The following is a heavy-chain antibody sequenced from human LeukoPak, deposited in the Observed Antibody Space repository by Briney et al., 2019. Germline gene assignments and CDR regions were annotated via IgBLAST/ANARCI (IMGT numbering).Heavy chain of an antibody. D-gene: IGHD6-19*01. CDR3: AKDGGSGWNFDY. CDR1: GFTFSSHA. Sequence: GGSLRLSCTASGFTFSSHAMGWVRQAPEEGLEWVSVISDSGRNTKNADSVKGRFTISRDNSKNTLYLQMNSLRVEDTAVYYCAKDGGSGWNFDYWGQGTLVSVSS. CDR2: ISDSGRNT. J-gene: IGHJ4*02. V-gene: IGHV3-23*01.